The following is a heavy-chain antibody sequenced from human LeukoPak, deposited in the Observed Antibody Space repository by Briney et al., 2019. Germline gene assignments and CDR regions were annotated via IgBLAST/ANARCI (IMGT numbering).Heavy chain of an antibody. J-gene: IGHJ4*02. D-gene: IGHD5-12*01. V-gene: IGHV4-34*01. CDR2: INHSGST. CDR3: ARGPRGYSGYDTD. Sequence: SETLSLTCAVYGGSFSGYYWSWIRQPPGKGLEWIGEINHSGSTNYNPSLKSRVTTSVDTSKNQFSLKLSSVTAADTAVYYCARGPRGYSGYDTDWGQGTLVTVSS. CDR1: GGSFSGYY.